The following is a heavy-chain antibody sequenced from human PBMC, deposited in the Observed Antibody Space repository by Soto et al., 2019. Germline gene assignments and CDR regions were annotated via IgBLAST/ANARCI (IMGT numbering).Heavy chain of an antibody. J-gene: IGHJ5*02. CDR1: GYSVNSDYY. CDR3: AREKEYSSSPRGRFDP. V-gene: IGHV4-38-2*02. Sequence: SETLSLTCTVSGYSVNSDYYWGWIRQPPGKGLEWIGSIYPTGSTYYNPSLKSRVAISIDASKNQFSLKLSSVTAADTAVYYCAREKEYSSSPRGRFDPWGQGTLVTVSS. CDR2: IYPTGST. D-gene: IGHD6-13*01.